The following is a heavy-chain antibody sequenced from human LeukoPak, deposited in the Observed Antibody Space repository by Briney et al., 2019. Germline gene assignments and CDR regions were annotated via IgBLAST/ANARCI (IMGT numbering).Heavy chain of an antibody. CDR3: ARVGQPIAAAETGGNWFDP. V-gene: IGHV4-34*01. D-gene: IGHD6-13*01. CDR1: GGSLSGYY. J-gene: IGHJ5*02. Sequence: PSETLSLTCAVYGGSLSGYYWSWIRQPPGKGLEWIGEIHHSGSTNYNPSLKSRVTISVDTSKNQFSLNLSSVTAADTAVYHCARVGQPIAAAETGGNWFDPWGQGTLVTVSS. CDR2: IHHSGST.